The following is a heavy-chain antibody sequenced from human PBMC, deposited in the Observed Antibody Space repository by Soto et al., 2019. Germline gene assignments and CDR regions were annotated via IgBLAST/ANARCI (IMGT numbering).Heavy chain of an antibody. Sequence: RGESLKISCKGSGYSFTNYWIGWVRQMPGKGLDWMGIIYPCDSDTRYSPSFQGQVTISAXXXIXXXNXQXXXLXASDTALYYCSRQGVDRVLFAYRAQRSFVPVSS. CDR2: IYPCDSDT. D-gene: IGHD2-21*01. CDR1: GYSFTNYW. J-gene: IGHJ1*01. V-gene: IGHV5-51*01. CDR3: SRQGVDRVLFAY.